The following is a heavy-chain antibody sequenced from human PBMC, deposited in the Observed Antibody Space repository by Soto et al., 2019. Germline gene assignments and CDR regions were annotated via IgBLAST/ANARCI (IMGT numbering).Heavy chain of an antibody. CDR2: IYYNGNT. V-gene: IGHV4-39*01. Sequence: QLHLQESGPGLVKSSETLSLTCTVSGGSISSSSCYWGWIRLPPGKGLEWIGNIYYNGNTYYNPSLKSGVTRSVDTSKSQFSLKLSSVTAADTAVYYCARLRIYCSGGTCYYYFDYWGQGTLVTVSS. CDR3: ARLRIYCSGGTCYYYFDY. J-gene: IGHJ4*02. CDR1: GGSISSSSCY. D-gene: IGHD2-15*01.